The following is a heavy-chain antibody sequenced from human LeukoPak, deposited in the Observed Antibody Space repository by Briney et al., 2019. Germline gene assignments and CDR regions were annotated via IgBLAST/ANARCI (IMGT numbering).Heavy chain of an antibody. CDR2: INPNSGGT. D-gene: IGHD2-2*01. Sequence: GASVKVSCKASGYTFTGYYMHWVRQAPGQGLEWMGWINPNSGGTNYAQKFQGRVTMTTDTSISTAYMELSRLRSDETAVYFCCCSSTSSNDYWGKGTLVTVSS. V-gene: IGHV1-2*02. CDR1: GYTFTGYY. CDR3: CCSSTSSNDY. J-gene: IGHJ4*02.